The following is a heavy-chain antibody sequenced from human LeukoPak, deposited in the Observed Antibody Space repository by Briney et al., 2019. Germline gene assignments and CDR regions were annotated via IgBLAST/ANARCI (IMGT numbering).Heavy chain of an antibody. CDR2: IIPIFGTA. J-gene: IGHJ6*03. CDR1: GGTFSSDP. V-gene: IGHV1-69*13. D-gene: IGHD5-12*01. CDR3: AKESGYSGYDSRYYYMDV. Sequence: ASVKVSCKASGGTFSSDPISWVRQAPGQGLEWMGGIIPIFGTANYAQKFQGRVTITADESTSTAYMELSSLRSEDTAVYYCAKESGYSGYDSRYYYMDVWGKGTTVTISS.